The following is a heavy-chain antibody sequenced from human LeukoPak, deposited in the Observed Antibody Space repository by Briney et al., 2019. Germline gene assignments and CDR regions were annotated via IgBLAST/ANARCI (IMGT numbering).Heavy chain of an antibody. CDR2: INPNSGGT. D-gene: IGHD1-26*01. V-gene: IGHV1-2*02. CDR3: ARDVGRLVIVGATGHFDY. Sequence: GASVKVSCKASGYTFTAYYMHWVRQAPGQGLEWMGWINPNSGGTNYAQKFQGRVTMTRATSISTAYMELSRLRSDDTAVYYCARDVGRLVIVGATGHFDYWGQGTLVTVSS. J-gene: IGHJ4*02. CDR1: GYTFTAYY.